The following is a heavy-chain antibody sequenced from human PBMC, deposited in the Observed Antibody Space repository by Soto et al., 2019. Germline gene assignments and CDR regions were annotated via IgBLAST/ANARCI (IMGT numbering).Heavy chain of an antibody. D-gene: IGHD6-13*01. V-gene: IGHV1-2*02. Sequence: ASVKVSCKASGYTFTGYYMHWVRQAPGQGLEWMGWINPNSGGTNYAQKFQGRFTMTRDTSIRTAYMDLSRLRSDDTAVYYCARDPNGRGIGDYWGQGTLVTVSS. CDR3: ARDPNGRGIGDY. CDR1: GYTFTGYY. J-gene: IGHJ4*02. CDR2: INPNSGGT.